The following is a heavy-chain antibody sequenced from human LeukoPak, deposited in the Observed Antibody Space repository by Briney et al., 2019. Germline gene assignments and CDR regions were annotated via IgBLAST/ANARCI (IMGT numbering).Heavy chain of an antibody. CDR2: IYPGDSDV. CDR1: GYNFTNYW. CDR3: ARGGSHFEY. V-gene: IGHV5-51*01. D-gene: IGHD3-16*01. J-gene: IGHJ4*02. Sequence: KCGESLKISCKGSGYNFTNYWIGWVRQMPGKGLEWMGIIYPGDSDVRYSPSFQAQVTISADKSINTAYLQRSSLKASDTAIYYCARGGSHFEYWGQGTLVTVSS.